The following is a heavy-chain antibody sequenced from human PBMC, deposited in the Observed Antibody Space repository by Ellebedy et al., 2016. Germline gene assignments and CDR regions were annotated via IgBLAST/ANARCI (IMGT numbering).Heavy chain of an antibody. CDR2: IKVDGDEK. CDR1: GFYFSRYW. Sequence: GGSLRLSCAVSGFYFSRYWMSWVRQAPGKGLEWVASIKVDGDEKYYVDSVKGRFTISRDIPKSSLSLEMNSLRADDTAVYYCARASEYSYPTFDYWGQGTQVTVSS. CDR3: ARASEYSYPTFDY. D-gene: IGHD5-18*01. J-gene: IGHJ4*02. V-gene: IGHV3-7*03.